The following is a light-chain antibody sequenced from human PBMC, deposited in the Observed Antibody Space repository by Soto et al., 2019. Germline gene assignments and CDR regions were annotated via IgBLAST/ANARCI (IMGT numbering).Light chain of an antibody. V-gene: IGLV1-40*01. J-gene: IGLJ3*02. CDR3: QSYDTSLGDWV. CDR2: SNY. CDR1: DSNIGAGND. Sequence: QSVLTQPPSASGAPGQTVTISCSGSDSNIGAGNDLHWYQQLPGTAPKLLIHSNYLRASGVPDRFSASKSVTSASLAIIGLQADDEADYYCQSYDTSLGDWVFGGGTKLTVL.